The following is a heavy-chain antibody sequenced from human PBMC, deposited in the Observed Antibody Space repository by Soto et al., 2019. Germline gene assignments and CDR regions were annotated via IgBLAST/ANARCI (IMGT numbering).Heavy chain of an antibody. CDR2: ISGSGGST. CDR3: AKDGSQRGPEIYFDY. V-gene: IGHV3-23*01. J-gene: IGHJ4*02. Sequence: GGSLRLSCAASGFTFSSYAMSWIRQAPGKGLEWVSAISGSGGSTYYADSVKGRFTISRDNSKNTLYLQMNSLRAEDTAVYYCAKDGSQRGPEIYFDYWGQGTLVTVSS. D-gene: IGHD1-1*01. CDR1: GFTFSSYA.